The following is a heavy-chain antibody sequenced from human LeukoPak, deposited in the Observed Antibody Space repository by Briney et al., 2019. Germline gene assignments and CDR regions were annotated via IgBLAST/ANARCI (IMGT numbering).Heavy chain of an antibody. CDR2: ISGSGGNT. CDR1: GFTFSTYT. J-gene: IGHJ4*02. Sequence: GSLRLSCAASGFTFSTYTMSWVRQAPGKGLKWVSSISGSGGNTYYADYVKGRFTISRDDSKDTLYLQMNNLRAEDTAVYFCAKEGFDYWGQGTLVTVSS. V-gene: IGHV3-23*01. CDR3: AKEGFDY.